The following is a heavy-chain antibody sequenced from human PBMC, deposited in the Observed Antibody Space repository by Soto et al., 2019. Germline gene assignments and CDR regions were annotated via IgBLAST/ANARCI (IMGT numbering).Heavy chain of an antibody. CDR1: GFTFDDYA. Sequence: EVQLVESGGGLVQPGRSLRLSCAASGFTFDDYAMHWVRQAPGKGLEWVSGISWNSGSIGYADSVKGRFTISRDNAKNSMYLQMNSLRAEDTALYYCAKDASPYLTTFDYWGQGTLVTVSS. D-gene: IGHD4-17*01. CDR2: ISWNSGSI. V-gene: IGHV3-9*01. J-gene: IGHJ4*02. CDR3: AKDASPYLTTFDY.